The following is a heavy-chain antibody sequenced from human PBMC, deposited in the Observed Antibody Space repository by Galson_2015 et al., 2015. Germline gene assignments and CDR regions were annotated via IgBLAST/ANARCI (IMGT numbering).Heavy chain of an antibody. CDR3: ARGWFGELFSNYFDY. CDR2: INPGNGYT. V-gene: IGHV1-3*01. J-gene: IGHJ4*02. Sequence: SVKVSCKASRYTFTSYAIHWVRQAPGQRLEWMGWINPGNGYTKYSQNFQGRVTITRDTSASTAYIELSSLRSEDTAVYYCARGWFGELFSNYFDYWGQGTLVTVSS. D-gene: IGHD3-10*01. CDR1: RYTFTSYA.